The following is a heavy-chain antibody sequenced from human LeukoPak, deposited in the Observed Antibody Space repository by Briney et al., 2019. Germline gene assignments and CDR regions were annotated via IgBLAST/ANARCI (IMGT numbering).Heavy chain of an antibody. CDR1: RFTFSSHG. CDR2: ISGSGDYT. CDR3: AKVTYGSGTYGAFDS. Sequence: GGSLRLSCAASRFTFSSHGMSWVRQAPGKGLEWVSTISGSGDYTYYADSVKGRFTISRDNSKDTLYLQMNSLRAEDTAVYYCAKVTYGSGTYGAFDSWGQGTLVTVSS. V-gene: IGHV3-23*01. J-gene: IGHJ4*02. D-gene: IGHD3-10*01.